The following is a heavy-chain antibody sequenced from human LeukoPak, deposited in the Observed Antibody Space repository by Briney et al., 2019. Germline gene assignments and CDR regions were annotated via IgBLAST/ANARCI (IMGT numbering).Heavy chain of an antibody. CDR2: MNPNSGNT. D-gene: IGHD3-22*01. CDR3: ARARCGSGSWYCAFDI. Sequence: ASVKVSCKATGYTFTSYDINWVRQATGQGLEWMGWMNPNSGNTGYAQKFQGRVTMTRNTSISTAYMELSSLRSEDTAVYYCARARCGSGSWYCAFDIWGQGTMVTVSS. V-gene: IGHV1-8*01. CDR1: GYTFTSYD. J-gene: IGHJ3*02.